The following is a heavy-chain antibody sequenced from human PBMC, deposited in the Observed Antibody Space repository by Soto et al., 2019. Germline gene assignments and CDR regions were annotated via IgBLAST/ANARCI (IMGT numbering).Heavy chain of an antibody. V-gene: IGHV6-1*01. J-gene: IGHJ5*02. CDR2: TYYRSKWYT. CDR1: GDSVSSDSAA. CDR3: ARGGRTGRNYSSSWYWFDP. Sequence: SQTLSLPCAISGDSVSSDSAAWNWIRQCPSRGLGGLGGTYYRSKWYTGYAVFMKSRLSINPDTAKNQFVLELKAMNFEDTAVYYGARGGRTGRNYSSSWYWFDPWGKGTQVTVSS. D-gene: IGHD6-13*01.